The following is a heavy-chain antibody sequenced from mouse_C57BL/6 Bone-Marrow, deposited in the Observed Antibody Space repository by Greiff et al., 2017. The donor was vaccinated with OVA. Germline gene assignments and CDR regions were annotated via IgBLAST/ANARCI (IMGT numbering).Heavy chain of an antibody. D-gene: IGHD2-2*01. Sequence: EVKLVESGGGLVKPGGSLKLSCAASGFTFSSYAMSWVRQTPEKRLEWVATISDGGSYTYYPDNVKGRCTISRDNAKNNLYLQMSHLKSEDTAMYYCARGWLRRGAWFAYWGQGTLVTVSA. CDR3: ARGWLRRGAWFAY. V-gene: IGHV5-4*03. CDR1: GFTFSSYA. J-gene: IGHJ3*01. CDR2: ISDGGSYT.